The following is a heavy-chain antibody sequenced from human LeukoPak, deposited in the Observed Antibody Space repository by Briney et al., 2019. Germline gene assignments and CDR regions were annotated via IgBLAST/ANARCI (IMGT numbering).Heavy chain of an antibody. Sequence: GGSLRLSCTASGFTFGDYAMSWVRQAPGKGLDWVGFIRSRAYGGTTEYAASVKGRFIISRDDSKSIGFLHMNSLTTEDTAVYYCTRRLSFRGSDYWGQGTLVSVSS. CDR1: GFTFGDYA. J-gene: IGHJ4*02. D-gene: IGHD3-16*01. CDR3: TRRLSFRGSDY. CDR2: IRSRAYGGTT. V-gene: IGHV3-49*04.